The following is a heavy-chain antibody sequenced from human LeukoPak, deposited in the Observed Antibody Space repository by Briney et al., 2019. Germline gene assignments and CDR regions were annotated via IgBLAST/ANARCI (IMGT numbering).Heavy chain of an antibody. V-gene: IGHV3-30-3*01. CDR3: ARGDYDLSGSYHYGMDV. D-gene: IGHD3-10*01. J-gene: IGHJ6*02. CDR1: GFTFNSYT. CDR2: MSSDGNKK. Sequence: GGSLRLSCAAPGFTFNSYTMHWVRQAPGKGLEWVAVMSSDGNKKFYAEYVRGRFTISRDNSENTLYLEMNSLRGEDTAVYYCARGDYDLSGSYHYGMDVWGQGTTVTVSS.